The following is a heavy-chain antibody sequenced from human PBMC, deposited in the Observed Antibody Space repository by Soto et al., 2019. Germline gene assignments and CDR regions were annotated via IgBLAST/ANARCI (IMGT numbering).Heavy chain of an antibody. V-gene: IGHV1-69*06. J-gene: IGHJ5*01. D-gene: IGHD1-26*01. CDR2: IIPIFGAT. Sequence: QVQLVQSGAEVKKPGSSVKVSCKASGGTFSSYAITWVRQAPGQGRDWMGEIIPIFGATNFAQRFQGRLTITADKSTTTAYMELSSRTSENTAVYYCARMGGRCLDSWGQGTLVIVSS. CDR1: GGTFSSYA. CDR3: ARMGGRCLDS.